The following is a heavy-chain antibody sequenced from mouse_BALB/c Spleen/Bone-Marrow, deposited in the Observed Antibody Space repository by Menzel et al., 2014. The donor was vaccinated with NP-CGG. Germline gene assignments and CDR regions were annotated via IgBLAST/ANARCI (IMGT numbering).Heavy chain of an antibody. J-gene: IGHJ2*01. Sequence: DVHLVESGGGLVQPGGSLKLSCAASGFTFSSYGMSWVRQTPDKRLELVATINSNGGSTYYPDSVKGRFTISRDNAKNTLYLQMSSLKSEDTAMYYCARERYYGNGRIFEYWGQGTTLTVSP. D-gene: IGHD1-1*01. CDR2: INSNGGST. CDR1: GFTFSSYG. CDR3: ARERYYGNGRIFEY. V-gene: IGHV5-6-3*01.